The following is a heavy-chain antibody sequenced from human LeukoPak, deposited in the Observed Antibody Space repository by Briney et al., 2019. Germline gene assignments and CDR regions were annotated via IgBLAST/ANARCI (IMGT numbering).Heavy chain of an antibody. D-gene: IGHD3-10*01. V-gene: IGHV4-39*07. Sequence: SETLSLTSTVSDGSISTSNYYLGWIRQPPLKCLEWIGNIFYSRNTSYNPSLKIRVTISQSTSRNQFSLQRNSLTDADTAVYYCAKSNGYGLVDIWGQGTMVTVSS. CDR3: AKSNGYGLVDI. CDR2: IFYSRNT. J-gene: IGHJ3*02. CDR1: DGSISTSNYY.